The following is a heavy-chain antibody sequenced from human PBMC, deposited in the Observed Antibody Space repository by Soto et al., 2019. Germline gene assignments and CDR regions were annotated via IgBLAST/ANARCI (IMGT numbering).Heavy chain of an antibody. CDR2: ISSSSSYI. D-gene: IGHD1-26*01. CDR1: GFTFSSYS. CDR3: ERVSGATISDY. J-gene: IGHJ4*02. V-gene: IGHV3-21*01. Sequence: GGSLGFSCAASGFTFSSYSMNWVRQAPGKGLEWVSSISSSSSYIYYADSVKGRFTISRDNAKNSLYLQMNSLRAEDTAVYYCERVSGATISDYWGQVTLVTVSS.